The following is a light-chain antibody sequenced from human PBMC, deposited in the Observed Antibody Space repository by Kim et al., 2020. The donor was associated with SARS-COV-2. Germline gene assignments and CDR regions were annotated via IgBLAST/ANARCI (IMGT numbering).Light chain of an antibody. CDR2: HNN. V-gene: IGLV3-9*01. CDR3: QVWDSSTGI. J-gene: IGLJ2*01. Sequence: SYELTQPLSVSLGLGQTARITCGGNNMGTKNVCWYQQKPGQAPVLVIYHNNARPSGIPERFSGSNSGNTATLTISRAQARDEADYYCQVWDSSTGIFGGGTKLTVL. CDR1: NMGTKN.